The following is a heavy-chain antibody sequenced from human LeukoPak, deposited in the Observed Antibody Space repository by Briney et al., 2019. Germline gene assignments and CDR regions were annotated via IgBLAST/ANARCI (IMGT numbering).Heavy chain of an antibody. CDR2: IRNDGSNK. CDR3: AKDQGYSYGHSLDY. D-gene: IGHD5-18*01. V-gene: IGHV3-30*02. CDR1: GFDFNDFA. J-gene: IGHJ4*02. Sequence: GGSLRLSCAASGFDFNDFAMTWVRRAPGKGLEWVALIRNDGSNKYYADSVKGRFTISRDNSKNTLNLQMNSLRAEDTAVYYCAKDQGYSYGHSLDYWGQGTLVTVSS.